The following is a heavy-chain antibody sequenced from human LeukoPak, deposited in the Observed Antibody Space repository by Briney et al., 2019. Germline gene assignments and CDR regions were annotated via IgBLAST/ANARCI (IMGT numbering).Heavy chain of an antibody. D-gene: IGHD2/OR15-2a*01. CDR1: GGSISSSNW. Sequence: SETLSLTCAVSGGSISSSNWWSWVRQPPGKGLEWIGEIYHSGSTNYNPSLKSRVTISVDTSKNQFSLKLNSVTAADTAVYYCARSTILDYWGQGTLVTVSS. V-gene: IGHV4-4*02. CDR3: ARSTILDY. CDR2: IYHSGST. J-gene: IGHJ4*02.